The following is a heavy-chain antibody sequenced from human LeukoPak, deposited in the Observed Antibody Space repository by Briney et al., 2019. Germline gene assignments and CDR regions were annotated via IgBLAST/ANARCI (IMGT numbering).Heavy chain of an antibody. V-gene: IGHV4-59*08. J-gene: IGHJ5*02. Sequence: SETLSLTCTVSGGSISSYYWSWIRQPPGKGLEWIGYIYYSGSTNYNPSLKSRVTISVDTSKNQFSLKLSSVTAADTAVYYCARHFERFGELLYHNWFDPWGQGTLVTVSS. CDR2: IYYSGST. CDR1: GGSISSYY. D-gene: IGHD3-10*01. CDR3: ARHFERFGELLYHNWFDP.